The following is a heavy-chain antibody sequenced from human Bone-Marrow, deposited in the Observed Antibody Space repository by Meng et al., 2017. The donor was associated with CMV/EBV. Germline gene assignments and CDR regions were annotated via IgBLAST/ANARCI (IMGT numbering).Heavy chain of an antibody. CDR1: GFSFNEFG. CDR2: IYSGGSST. J-gene: IGHJ4*02. Sequence: GESLKISCATSGFSFNEFGMHWVRQAPGKGLEWVSVIYSGGSSTYYADSVKGRFTISRDNSKNTLYLQMNSLRAEDTAVYYCATLEGWIVRGGYFDYWGQGTLVTVSS. D-gene: IGHD2-21*01. CDR3: ATLEGWIVRGGYFDY. V-gene: IGHV3-NL1*01.